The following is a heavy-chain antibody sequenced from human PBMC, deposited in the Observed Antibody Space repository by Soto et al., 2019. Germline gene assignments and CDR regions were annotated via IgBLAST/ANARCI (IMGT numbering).Heavy chain of an antibody. CDR2: ISYDGSNK. Sequence: GGSLRLSCAASGFIFSNFAMYWVRRAPGKGLEWVAVISYDGSNKYYADSVKGRFTISRDNSKNTLYLQMNSLRAEDTAVYYCAKALGYIVVVTPDAFDIWGQGTMVTVSS. J-gene: IGHJ3*02. V-gene: IGHV3-30*18. D-gene: IGHD2-21*02. CDR3: AKALGYIVVVTPDAFDI. CDR1: GFIFSNFA.